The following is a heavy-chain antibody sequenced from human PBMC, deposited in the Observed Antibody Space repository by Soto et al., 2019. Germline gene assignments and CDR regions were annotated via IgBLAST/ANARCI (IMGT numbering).Heavy chain of an antibody. D-gene: IGHD3-22*01. J-gene: IGHJ4*02. V-gene: IGHV2-5*02. Sequence: QITLKESGPTLVKPTQTLTLTCTFSGFSLSTSVVGVGWIRQPPGKALEWLAVIYWDDDKRYSPSLKSRLTITKDTSKKQVVLTMTNMDPVDTATYYCAHIYDSSGYSPYWGQGTLVTVSS. CDR2: IYWDDDK. CDR1: GFSLSTSVVG. CDR3: AHIYDSSGYSPY.